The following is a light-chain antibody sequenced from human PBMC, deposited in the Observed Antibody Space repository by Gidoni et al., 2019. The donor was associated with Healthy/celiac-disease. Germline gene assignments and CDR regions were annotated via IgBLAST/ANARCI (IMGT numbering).Light chain of an antibody. CDR3: QQYGSPLT. CDR1: QSVSSSY. J-gene: IGKJ4*01. CDR2: GAS. Sequence: VLTQSPGTLSLSPGERATLSCRASQSVSSSYLAWYQQKPGQAPRLLIYGASSRATGIPDRFSGSGSGTDFTLTISRLEPEDFAVYYCQQYGSPLTFGGXTKVEIK. V-gene: IGKV3-20*01.